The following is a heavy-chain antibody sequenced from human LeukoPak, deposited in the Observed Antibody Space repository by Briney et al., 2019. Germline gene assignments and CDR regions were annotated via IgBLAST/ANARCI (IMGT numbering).Heavy chain of an antibody. CDR1: GFTFGSYG. Sequence: GGSLRLSCAASGFTFGSYGMHWVRQAPGKGLEWVTFIRHDGSNKYYADSVKGRFTISRDNSKNTLYPQMNTLRAEDTAVYYCAKGVKHIVVLTAQHYFDYWGQGTLVTVSS. CDR3: AKGVKHIVVLTAQHYFDY. CDR2: IRHDGSNK. D-gene: IGHD2-21*02. V-gene: IGHV3-30*02. J-gene: IGHJ4*02.